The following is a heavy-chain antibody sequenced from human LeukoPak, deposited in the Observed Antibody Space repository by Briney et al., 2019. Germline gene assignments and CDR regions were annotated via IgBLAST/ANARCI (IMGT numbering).Heavy chain of an antibody. CDR1: EYTFTGYY. Sequence: ASVKVSCKASEYTFTGYYMHWVRQAPGQGLEWMGWINPNSGGTNYAQKFQGRVTMTRDTSISTAYMELSRLRSDDTAVYYCARDLGSGSSGWYAPFDYWGQGTLVTVSS. V-gene: IGHV1-2*02. CDR3: ARDLGSGSSGWYAPFDY. J-gene: IGHJ4*02. CDR2: INPNSGGT. D-gene: IGHD6-19*01.